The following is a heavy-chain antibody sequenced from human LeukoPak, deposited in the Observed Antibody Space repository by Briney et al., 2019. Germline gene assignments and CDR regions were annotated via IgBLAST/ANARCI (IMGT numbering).Heavy chain of an antibody. Sequence: SETLSLTCTVSGGSISSYYWSWLRQPPGKGLEWIGYIYYSGSTNYNPSLKSRVTISVDTSKNQFSLKLSSVTAADTAVYYCARGPLYYDFWSGKLPGGAFDIWGQGTMVTVSS. CDR1: GGSISSYY. J-gene: IGHJ3*02. V-gene: IGHV4-59*01. D-gene: IGHD3-3*01. CDR2: IYYSGST. CDR3: ARGPLYYDFWSGKLPGGAFDI.